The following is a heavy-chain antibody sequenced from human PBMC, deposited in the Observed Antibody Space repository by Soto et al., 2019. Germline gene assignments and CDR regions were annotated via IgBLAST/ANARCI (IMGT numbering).Heavy chain of an antibody. D-gene: IGHD5-18*01. V-gene: IGHV1-58*01. CDR2: IVVGSGNT. J-gene: IGHJ4*02. CDR3: AAGYSYGQEDFGY. CDR1: GFTFTSSA. Sequence: GASVKVSCKASGFTFTSSAVQWVRQARGQRLEWIGWIVVGSGNTNYAQKFQERVTITRDMSTSTAYMELSSLRSEDTAVYYCAAGYSYGQEDFGYWGQGTLVTVSS.